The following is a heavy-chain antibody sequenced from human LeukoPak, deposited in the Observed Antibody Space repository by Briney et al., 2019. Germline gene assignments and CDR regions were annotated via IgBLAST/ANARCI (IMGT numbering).Heavy chain of an antibody. CDR3: AKGSVGNADFAS. CDR1: GFTFSSFS. CDR2: IIVSGTT. V-gene: IGHV3-23*01. Sequence: GGSLRLSCAASGFTFSSFSMTWVRQAPGKGLEWVSSIIVSGTTYYTDSVKGRFTISRDSFRGTLFLQMDSLRVEDTAVYFCAKGSVGNADFASWGQGALVTVSS. D-gene: IGHD6-25*01. J-gene: IGHJ4*02.